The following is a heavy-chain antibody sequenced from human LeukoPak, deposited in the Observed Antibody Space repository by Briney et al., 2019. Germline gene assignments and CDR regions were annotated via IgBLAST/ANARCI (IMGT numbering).Heavy chain of an antibody. CDR2: FYPEDGET. Sequence: ASVKVSCKVSGYTLTELSMHWVRQAPGKGLEWMGGFYPEDGETIYAQKFQGRVTMTEDTSTDTAYMELRSLRSDDTAVYYCARFSFYGSGSLSARNWFDPWGQGTLVTVSS. CDR3: ARFSFYGSGSLSARNWFDP. CDR1: GYTLTELS. V-gene: IGHV1-24*01. J-gene: IGHJ5*02. D-gene: IGHD3-10*01.